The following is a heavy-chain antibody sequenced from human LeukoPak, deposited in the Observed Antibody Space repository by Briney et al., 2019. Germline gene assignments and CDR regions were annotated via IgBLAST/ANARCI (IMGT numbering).Heavy chain of an antibody. Sequence: PSETLSLTCTVSGGSISRNSFYWGWIRQPPGKGLEWIGYIYYSGSTYYNPSPKSRVTISVDTSKNQFSLKLSSVTAADTAVYYCARGASSGYYRYYFDYWGQGTLVTVSS. CDR1: GGSISRNSFY. CDR3: ARGASSGYYRYYFDY. D-gene: IGHD3-22*01. V-gene: IGHV4-31*03. J-gene: IGHJ4*02. CDR2: IYYSGST.